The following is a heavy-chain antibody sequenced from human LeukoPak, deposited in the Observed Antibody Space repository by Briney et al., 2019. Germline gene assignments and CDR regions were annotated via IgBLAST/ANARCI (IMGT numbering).Heavy chain of an antibody. CDR1: GFIFSDYG. J-gene: IGHJ4*02. CDR3: AKIGKLEYSGYDRYYFDY. Sequence: GGSLTLSCTASGFIFSDYGMHWVRQAPGKGLEWVAFIRYDGSQKYYANSVKGRFTISRDDSRNTIYLQMNSLRVEDTAVYYCAKIGKLEYSGYDRYYFDYWGQGTLVTVFS. CDR2: IRYDGSQK. V-gene: IGHV3-30*02. D-gene: IGHD5-12*01.